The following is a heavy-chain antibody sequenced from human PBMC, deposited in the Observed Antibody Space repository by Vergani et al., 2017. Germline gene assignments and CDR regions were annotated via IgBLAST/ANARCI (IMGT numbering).Heavy chain of an antibody. D-gene: IGHD3-10*01. J-gene: IGHJ6*02. V-gene: IGHV4-38-2*01. Sequence: QVQLQESGPGLVKPSETLTLTCDVSDSSIMTNPYWGWFRQSPGKGLEWIGFIHHSGDTHYNSSLKSRVSISIVSSSKFSLSLTSVTAADTAIYYCARHRGSGGFFPSSYFYGMDVWGHGTTVTGSS. CDR3: ARHRGSGGFFPSSYFYGMDV. CDR2: IHHSGDT. CDR1: DSSIMTNPY.